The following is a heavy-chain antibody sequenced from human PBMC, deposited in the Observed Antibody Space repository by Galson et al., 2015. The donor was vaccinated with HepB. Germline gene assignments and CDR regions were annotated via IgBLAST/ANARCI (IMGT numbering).Heavy chain of an antibody. J-gene: IGHJ6*02. CDR1: GYTFTGIG. V-gene: IGHV1-18*04. CDR3: ARAYGSGSSELFYYYYGMDV. Sequence: SVKVSCKASGYTFTGIGVSWVRQASGHGLDWLGLINNYNGNTTDAQNFQDRVTVTTDTSTSTAYMELRGLKSDDTAVYYCARAYGSGSSELFYYYYGMDVWGQGTTVTVSS. D-gene: IGHD3-10*01. CDR2: INNYNGNT.